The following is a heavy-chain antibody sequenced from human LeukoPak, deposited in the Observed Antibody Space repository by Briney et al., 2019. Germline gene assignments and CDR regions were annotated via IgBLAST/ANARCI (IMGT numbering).Heavy chain of an antibody. V-gene: IGHV4-59*01. CDR2: IYYSGGT. CDR1: GGSISSYY. CDR3: ARSGGSAEGLDP. Sequence: PPETLSLTCTVSGGSISSYYWSWIRQPPGKGLEGIWYIYYSGGTNYNPSLKSGVTISVDTSKNQFTLKLSSVTAADTAVYYCARSGGSAEGLDPWGQGTLVTVSS. J-gene: IGHJ5*02.